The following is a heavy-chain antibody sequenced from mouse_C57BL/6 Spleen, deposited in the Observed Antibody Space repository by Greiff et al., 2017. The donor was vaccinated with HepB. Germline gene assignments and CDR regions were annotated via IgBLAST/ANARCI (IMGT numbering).Heavy chain of an antibody. CDR3: ARSGTYVRYFDV. Sequence: VQLKESGPGLVKPSQSLSLTCSVTGYSITSGYYWNWIRQSPGNKLEWMGYISYDGSNNYNPSLKNRISITRDTSKNQFFLKLNSVTTEDTATYYCARSGTYVRYFDVWGTGTTVTVSS. V-gene: IGHV3-6*01. D-gene: IGHD5-1*01. J-gene: IGHJ1*03. CDR1: GYSITSGYY. CDR2: ISYDGSN.